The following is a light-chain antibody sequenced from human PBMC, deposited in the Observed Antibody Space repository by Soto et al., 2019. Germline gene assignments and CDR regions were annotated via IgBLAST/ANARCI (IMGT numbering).Light chain of an antibody. V-gene: IGKV3D-15*01. CDR3: QQRVNRVT. CDR2: ATS. J-gene: IGKJ4*01. Sequence: EIVLTQSPATLSVSPGETVSLSCRASQSVSGKLAWYQQKPGQAPRLLMSATSTRATGIPARFSGSGSGTEFTLTVSSLQSEDFALYYCQQRVNRVTFGGGTKVDIK. CDR1: QSVSGK.